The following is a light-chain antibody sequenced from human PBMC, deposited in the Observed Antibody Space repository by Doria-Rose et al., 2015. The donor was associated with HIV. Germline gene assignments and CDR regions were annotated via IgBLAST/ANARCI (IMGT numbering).Light chain of an antibody. CDR3: CSYAGTPLV. J-gene: IGLJ1*01. CDR2: EVN. CDR1: SNDVGSYNL. Sequence: QSALTQPASVSGSPGQPITISCTGTSNDVGSYNLVSWYQQHPGKAPKLMIYEVNKRPSGVSYHFSGSKSGNTASLTISGLQAEDEADYYCCSYAGTPLVFGSGTKVTVL. V-gene: IGLV2-23*02.